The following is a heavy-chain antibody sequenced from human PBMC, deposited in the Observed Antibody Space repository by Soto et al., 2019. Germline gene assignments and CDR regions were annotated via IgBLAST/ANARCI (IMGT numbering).Heavy chain of an antibody. CDR2: ISGSGGST. CDR1: GFTFSSYA. Sequence: GGSLRLSCAASGFTFSSYAMSWVRQAPGKGLEWVSAISGSGGSTYYADSVKGRFTISRDNSKNTLYLQMNSLRAEDADVYDCAKDQLTGDGGGEVYFDLWGRGTLVTVSS. J-gene: IGHJ2*01. D-gene: IGHD7-27*01. CDR3: AKDQLTGDGGGEVYFDL. V-gene: IGHV3-23*01.